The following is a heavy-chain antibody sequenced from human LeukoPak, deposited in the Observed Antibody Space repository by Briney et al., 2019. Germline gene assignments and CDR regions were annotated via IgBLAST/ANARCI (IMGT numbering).Heavy chain of an antibody. J-gene: IGHJ3*02. V-gene: IGHV4-38-2*01. Sequence: SETLSLTCAVSGYSISSGYYWGWIRQPPGKGLEWIGTIYHSGSTYYNPSLKSRVTISIDTSKNQFSLKLSSVTAADTAVYYCARTVDTVATADAFDIWGQRTMVTVSS. CDR3: ARTVDTVATADAFDI. CDR2: IYHSGST. D-gene: IGHD5-12*01. CDR1: GYSISSGYY.